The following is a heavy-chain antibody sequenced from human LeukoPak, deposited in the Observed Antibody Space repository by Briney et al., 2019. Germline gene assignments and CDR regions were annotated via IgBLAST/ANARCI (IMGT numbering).Heavy chain of an antibody. Sequence: GGSLRLACAASGFTFSDYWMHWVRQAPGKGLVWVSRIDLAGEYTTYADSVKGRFTISRDNAKNTLYLQMNSLRAEDTAVYYCASGNSHAFDIWGQGTMVTVSS. CDR2: IDLAGEYT. CDR1: GFTFSDYW. J-gene: IGHJ3*02. CDR3: ASGNSHAFDI. V-gene: IGHV3-74*01.